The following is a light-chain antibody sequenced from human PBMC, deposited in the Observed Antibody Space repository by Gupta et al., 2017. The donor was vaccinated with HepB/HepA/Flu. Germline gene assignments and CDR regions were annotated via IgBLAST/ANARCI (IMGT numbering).Light chain of an antibody. V-gene: IGKV3-15*01. CDR3: QQYDYWPQT. CDR2: GVS. Sequence: LPRSGGERATLSCRASQSLRGNLDWYQQSTGRDNRLVIGGVSRRATDIIDSFMVTEFGAGTRPDSATEITLTISSLQSEDFAVYFCQQYDYWPQTLGQGTKLDIK. CDR1: QSLRGN. J-gene: IGKJ2*01.